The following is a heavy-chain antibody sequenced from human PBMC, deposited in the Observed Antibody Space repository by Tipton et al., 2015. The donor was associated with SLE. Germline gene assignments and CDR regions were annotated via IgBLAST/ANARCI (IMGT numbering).Heavy chain of an antibody. CDR2: IYYSGST. CDR3: ARPYSSSRYYMDV. CDR1: GGSISSSRHY. J-gene: IGHJ6*03. Sequence: TLSLTCTVSGGSISSSRHYWDWIRQPPGKGLEWIGSIYYSGSTYYNPSLKSRVTISVDTSKNQLSLKLSSVTAADTAVYYCARPYSSSRYYMDVWGQGTTVTVSS. V-gene: IGHV4-39*01. D-gene: IGHD6-13*01.